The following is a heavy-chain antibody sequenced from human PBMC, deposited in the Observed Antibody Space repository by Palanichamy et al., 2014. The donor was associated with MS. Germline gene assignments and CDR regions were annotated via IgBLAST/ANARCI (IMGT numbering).Heavy chain of an antibody. CDR1: GYTFIGYD. CDR3: VRDRIMDV. D-gene: IGHD2/OR15-2a*01. J-gene: IGHJ6*02. V-gene: IGHV1-2*04. Sequence: QVQLVQSGAEVKKPGASVKVSCKASGYTFIGYDISWVRQAPGQGLEWMGWINPESGGTNYAQKFQGWVTMTRDTSINTAYMELSRLKSDDTAIYYCVRDRIMDVWGQGTTVTVSS. CDR2: INPESGGT.